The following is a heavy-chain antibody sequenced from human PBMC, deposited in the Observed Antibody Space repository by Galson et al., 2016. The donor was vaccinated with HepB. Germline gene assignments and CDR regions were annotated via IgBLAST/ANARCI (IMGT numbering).Heavy chain of an antibody. Sequence: SVKVSCKASGYTFSSYGITWVRQAPGQGLEWMGWISAYNDYTNYAQRLQGRVTMTTDTSTRTAYMELRSLRSDDTAVYYCARRGYYDSSGRRDYYYYGLGVWGQGTTVTVSS. D-gene: IGHD3-22*01. CDR1: GYTFSSYG. J-gene: IGHJ6*02. CDR2: ISAYNDYT. V-gene: IGHV1-18*01. CDR3: ARRGYYDSSGRRDYYYYGLGV.